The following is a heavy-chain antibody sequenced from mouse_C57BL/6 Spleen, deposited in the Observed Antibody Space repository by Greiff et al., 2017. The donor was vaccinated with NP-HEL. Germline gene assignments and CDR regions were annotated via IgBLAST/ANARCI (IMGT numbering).Heavy chain of an antibody. J-gene: IGHJ3*01. V-gene: IGHV1-69*01. CDR3: ASIYYDYDSLAY. D-gene: IGHD2-4*01. Sequence: QVQLQQPGAELVMPGASVKLSCKASGYTFTSYWMHWVKQRPGQGLEWIGEIDPSDSYTNYNQKFKGKSTLTVDKSSSTAYMQLSSLTSEDSAVYFCASIYYDYDSLAYWGQGTLVTVSA. CDR2: IDPSDSYT. CDR1: GYTFTSYW.